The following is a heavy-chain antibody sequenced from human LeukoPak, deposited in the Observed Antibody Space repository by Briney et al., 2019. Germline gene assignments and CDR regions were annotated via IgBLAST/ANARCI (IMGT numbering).Heavy chain of an antibody. Sequence: GGSLRLSCAASGFTFSDSAMSWVRQAPGKGLEWVSTITGRGDNTHYADSVKGRFTFSRDNSKNILYLQLNSLGADDTAVYYCARDFTQSVGASADWGQGTLVTVSS. CDR1: GFTFSDSA. CDR3: ARDFTQSVGASAD. CDR2: ITGRGDNT. J-gene: IGHJ4*02. D-gene: IGHD1-26*01. V-gene: IGHV3-23*01.